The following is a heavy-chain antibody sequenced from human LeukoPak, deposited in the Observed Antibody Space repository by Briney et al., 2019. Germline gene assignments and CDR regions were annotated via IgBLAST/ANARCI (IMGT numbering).Heavy chain of an antibody. CDR3: TRPKELATTYYDFWSGYFDY. J-gene: IGHJ4*02. V-gene: IGHV3-49*04. Sequence: GGSLRLSCTASGFTFGDYAMSWVRQAPGKGLEWVGFISSKAYGGTTEYAASVKGRFTISRDDSKSIAYLQMNSLKTEDTAVYYCTRPKELATTYYDFWSGYFDYWGQGTLVTVSS. D-gene: IGHD3-3*01. CDR1: GFTFGDYA. CDR2: ISSKAYGGTT.